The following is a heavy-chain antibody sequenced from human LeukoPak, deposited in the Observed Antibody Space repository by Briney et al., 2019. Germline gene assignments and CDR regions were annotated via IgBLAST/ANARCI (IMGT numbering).Heavy chain of an antibody. CDR1: GFTFSNAW. CDR3: ACGYSYGFLDY. Sequence: PGGSLRLSCAASGFTFSNAWLNWVRQAPGKGLEWVANIKQDGSEKYYVDSVKGRFTISRDNAKNSLYLQMNSLRVEDTAVYYCACGYSYGFLDYWGQGTLVTVSS. J-gene: IGHJ4*02. D-gene: IGHD5-18*01. CDR2: IKQDGSEK. V-gene: IGHV3-7*01.